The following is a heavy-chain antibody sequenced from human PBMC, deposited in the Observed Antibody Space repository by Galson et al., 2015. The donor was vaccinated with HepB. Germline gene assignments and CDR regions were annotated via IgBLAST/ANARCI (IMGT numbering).Heavy chain of an antibody. Sequence: SVKVSCKASGGTFSSYAISWVRQAPGQGLEWMGGIIPIFGTANYAQKFQGRVTITADESTSTAYMELSSLRSEDTAVYYCAREVSHDYSNYFDYYYYYMDVWGKGTTVTVSS. V-gene: IGHV1-69*13. CDR3: AREVSHDYSNYFDYYYYYMDV. CDR1: GGTFSSYA. D-gene: IGHD4-11*01. CDR2: IIPIFGTA. J-gene: IGHJ6*03.